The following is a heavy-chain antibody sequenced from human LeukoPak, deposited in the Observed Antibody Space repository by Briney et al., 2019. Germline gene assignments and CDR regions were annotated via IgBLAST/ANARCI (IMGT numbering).Heavy chain of an antibody. D-gene: IGHD6-13*01. J-gene: IGHJ3*02. CDR2: IYPDDSDT. Sequence: GESLKISCKGSGYSFTTYWIGWVRQMPGRGLEWMGIIYPDDSDTTYSPSFQGQVTISADKSISTAYLQWSSLKASDTAMYYCARQEQQLGGIDIWGQGTMATVSS. V-gene: IGHV5-51*01. CDR1: GYSFTTYW. CDR3: ARQEQQLGGIDI.